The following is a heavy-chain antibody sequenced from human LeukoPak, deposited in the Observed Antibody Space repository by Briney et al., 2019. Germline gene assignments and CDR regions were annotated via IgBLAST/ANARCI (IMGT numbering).Heavy chain of an antibody. CDR3: ARGLGYCSSTSCYDYYYYYMDV. Sequence: GGSLRLSCAASGFTFSSYSMNWVRQAPGKGLEWVSSISRSSSYIYYADSVKGRFTISRDNAKNSLYLQMNSLRAEDTAVYYCARGLGYCSSTSCYDYYYYYMDVRGKGTTVTVSS. J-gene: IGHJ6*03. V-gene: IGHV3-21*01. CDR1: GFTFSSYS. D-gene: IGHD2-2*01. CDR2: ISRSSSYI.